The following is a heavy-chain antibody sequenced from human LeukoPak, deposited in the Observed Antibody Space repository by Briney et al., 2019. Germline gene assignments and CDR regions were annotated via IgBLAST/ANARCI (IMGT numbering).Heavy chain of an antibody. CDR2: ISDDGSNK. CDR3: AKDRYSSGWYSDFDY. V-gene: IGHV3-30*18. D-gene: IGHD6-19*01. CDR1: GFTLSNYA. Sequence: GRSLRLSCAASGFTLSNYAMHWVREAPGKGQGWVAVISDDGSNKYYGDSVKGRFTISRDNSKNTVYLQMNSLRAEDTAVYYCAKDRYSSGWYSDFDYWGQGTLVTVSS. J-gene: IGHJ4*02.